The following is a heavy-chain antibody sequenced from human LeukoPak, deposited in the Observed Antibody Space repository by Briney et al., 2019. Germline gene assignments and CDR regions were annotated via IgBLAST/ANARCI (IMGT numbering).Heavy chain of an antibody. CDR3: ARGRIVTTRVWFDP. D-gene: IGHD5-12*01. CDR1: GGSISSGDYY. V-gene: IGHV4-30-4*01. Sequence: SETLSLTCTVSGGSISSGDYYWSWIRQPPGKGLEWIGYIYYSGSTYYNPSLTSRVTISVDTSKNQFSLNLSSVTAADTAVYYCARGRIVTTRVWFDPWGQGTLLTVYS. J-gene: IGHJ5*02. CDR2: IYYSGST.